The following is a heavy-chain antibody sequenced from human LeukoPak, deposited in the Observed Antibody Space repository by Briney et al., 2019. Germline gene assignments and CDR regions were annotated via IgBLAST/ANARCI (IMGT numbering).Heavy chain of an antibody. V-gene: IGHV4-34*01. CDR2: INHSGST. D-gene: IGHD3-3*01. CDR3: ASGQYYDLGRGYYVD. J-gene: IGHJ4*02. Sequence: SETLSPTCAVYGGSSSGHNWSWIRQPPEKGVGWSGEINHSGSTNYNPSLESRVTISVDTSKTHFSLKLSSVTAADTAVYYCASGQYYDLGRGYYVDGGQGPLVTVSA. CDR1: GGSSSGHN.